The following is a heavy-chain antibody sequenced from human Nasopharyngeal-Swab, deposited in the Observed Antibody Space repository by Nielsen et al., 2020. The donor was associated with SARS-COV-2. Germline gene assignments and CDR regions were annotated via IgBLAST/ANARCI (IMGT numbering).Heavy chain of an antibody. D-gene: IGHD3-3*01. J-gene: IGHJ4*02. CDR1: GYTFTSYG. Sequence: ALVKVSCKASGYTFTSYGISWVRQAPGQGLEWMGWISAYNGNTNYAQKLQGRVTMTTDTSTSTAYMELRSLRSDDTAVYYCARVSYDFWSGYHDDYWGQGTLVTVSS. V-gene: IGHV1-18*04. CDR3: ARVSYDFWSGYHDDY. CDR2: ISAYNGNT.